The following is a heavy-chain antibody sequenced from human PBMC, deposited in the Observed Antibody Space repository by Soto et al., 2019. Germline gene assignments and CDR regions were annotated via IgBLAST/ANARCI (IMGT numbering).Heavy chain of an antibody. CDR1: GFTLSSFW. CDR3: ASYRTMGC. D-gene: IGHD1-26*01. V-gene: IGHV3-7*03. Sequence: EVQLVESGGGLVQPGGSLRLSCAASGFTLSSFWMSWVRQAPGKGLEWVASINEDGSENTYVDSVKGRFSIYIDTAKNALYLQMNSLIDEDAAVYYCASYRTMGCWGQGTSVTVSS. J-gene: IGHJ4*02. CDR2: INEDGSEN.